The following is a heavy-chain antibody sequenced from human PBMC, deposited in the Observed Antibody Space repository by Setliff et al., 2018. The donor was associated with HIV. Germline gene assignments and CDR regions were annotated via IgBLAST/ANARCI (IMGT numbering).Heavy chain of an antibody. V-gene: IGHV1-18*01. D-gene: IGHD6-13*01. Sequence: ASVKVSCKASGGTFSSYAISWVRQAPGQGLEWMGWISAYNGNTNYAQKLQGRVTMTTDTSTSTAYMELSSLRPDDTAVYYCVREGKAPNSRGRIATAGGWFDPWGQGTLVTVSS. CDR2: ISAYNGNT. CDR1: GGTFSSYA. CDR3: VREGKAPNSRGRIATAGGWFDP. J-gene: IGHJ5*02.